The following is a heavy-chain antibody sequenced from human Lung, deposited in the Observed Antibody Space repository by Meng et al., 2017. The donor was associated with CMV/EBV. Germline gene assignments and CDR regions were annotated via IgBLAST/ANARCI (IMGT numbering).Heavy chain of an antibody. Sequence: ESLKISCAASGFTFDDYAMHWVRQAPGKGLEWVSLISWDGGSTYYADSVKGRFTISRDNSKNSLYLQMNSLRAEDTALYYCAKDIFGGSYSSSSDGMDVWGQGXTVTVSS. V-gene: IGHV3-43D*03. J-gene: IGHJ6*02. CDR2: ISWDGGST. CDR1: GFTFDDYA. D-gene: IGHD6-6*01. CDR3: AKDIFGGSYSSSSDGMDV.